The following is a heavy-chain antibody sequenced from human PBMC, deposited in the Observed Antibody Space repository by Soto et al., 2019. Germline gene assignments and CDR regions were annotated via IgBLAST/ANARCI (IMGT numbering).Heavy chain of an antibody. CDR3: TREGSAPYYYYGMDA. Sequence: SETLSLTCAVSGGSISSGGYSWSWIRQPPGKGLEWIGYIYHSGSTYYNPSLQGRVIMTADTSTSTAYMELRSLRSDDTAIYYCTREGSAPYYYYGMDAWGQGTTVTVS. D-gene: IGHD3-10*01. CDR1: GGSISSGGYS. J-gene: IGHJ6*02. CDR2: IYHSGST. V-gene: IGHV4-30-2*01.